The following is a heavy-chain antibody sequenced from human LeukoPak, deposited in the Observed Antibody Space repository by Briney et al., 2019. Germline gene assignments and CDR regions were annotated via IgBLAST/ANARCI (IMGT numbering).Heavy chain of an antibody. CDR3: AREGGRCSGGSCYPDWFDP. Sequence: SETLSLTCTVSGGSISSSSYYWGWIRQPPGKGLEWIGSIYYSGSTNYNPSLKSRVTISVDTSKNQFSLKLSSVTAADTAVYYCAREGGRCSGGSCYPDWFDPWGQGTLVTVSS. CDR1: GGSISSSSYY. V-gene: IGHV4-39*07. CDR2: IYYSGST. D-gene: IGHD2-15*01. J-gene: IGHJ5*02.